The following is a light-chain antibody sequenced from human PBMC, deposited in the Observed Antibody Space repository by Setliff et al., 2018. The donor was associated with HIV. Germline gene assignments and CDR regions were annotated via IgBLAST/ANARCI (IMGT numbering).Light chain of an antibody. Sequence: QSVLTQPASVSGSPGQSITISCTGTSSDVGGYNYVSWYQQHPGKAPKLMIYEVNNRPSGVSNRFSGSKSGNTASLTISGLQAEDEADYYCSSYTRTSTLFVFGGGTKVTVL. CDR2: EVN. J-gene: IGLJ1*01. V-gene: IGLV2-14*01. CDR1: SSDVGGYNY. CDR3: SSYTRTSTLFV.